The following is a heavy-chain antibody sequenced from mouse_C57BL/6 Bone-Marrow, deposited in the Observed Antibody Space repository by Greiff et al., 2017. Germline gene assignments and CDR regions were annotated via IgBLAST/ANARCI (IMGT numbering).Heavy chain of an antibody. V-gene: IGHV14-4*01. Sequence: VQLKQSGAELVRPGASVKLSCTASGFNIKDDYMHWVKQRPEQGLEWIGWIDPENGDTEYASKFQGKATITADTSSNTAYLQLSSRTSEDTAVYYCTLITTVVADYWGQGTTLTVSS. CDR3: TLITTVVADY. J-gene: IGHJ2*01. D-gene: IGHD1-1*01. CDR1: GFNIKDDY. CDR2: IDPENGDT.